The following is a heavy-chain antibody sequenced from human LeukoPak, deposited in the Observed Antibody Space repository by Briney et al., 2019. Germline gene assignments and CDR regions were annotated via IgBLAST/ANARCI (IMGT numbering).Heavy chain of an antibody. D-gene: IGHD3-10*01. CDR1: GYTFGSYD. J-gene: IGHJ6*02. CDR2: VNHNSGNT. V-gene: IGHV1-8*01. Sequence: ASVKVSCKDSGYTFGSYDINWVRQATGQGLEWMGWVNHNSGNTGYAQKFQGRVTMTRDTSISTAYMELRSLRSEDTAVYYCAKGGTMVRGVNPLGDYGMDVWGQGTTVTVSS. CDR3: AKGGTMVRGVNPLGDYGMDV.